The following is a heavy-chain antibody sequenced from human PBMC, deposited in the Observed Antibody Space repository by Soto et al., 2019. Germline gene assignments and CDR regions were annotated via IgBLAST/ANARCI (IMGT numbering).Heavy chain of an antibody. V-gene: IGHV3-30-3*01. D-gene: IGHD3-22*01. J-gene: IGHJ4*02. Sequence: VAVISYDGSNKYYADSVKGRFTISRDNSKNTLYLQMNSLRAEDTAVYYCARVARGSGYWTIDYWGQGTLVTVSS. CDR2: ISYDGSNK. CDR3: ARVARGSGYWTIDY.